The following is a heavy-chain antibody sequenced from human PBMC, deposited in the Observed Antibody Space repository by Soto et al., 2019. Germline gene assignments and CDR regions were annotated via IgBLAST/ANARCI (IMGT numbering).Heavy chain of an antibody. Sequence: LSLTCAVYGGSFSGYYWSWIRQPPGKGLEWIGEINHSGSTNYNPSLKSRVTISVDTSKNQFSLKLSSVTAADTAVYYCARGGVRITMVRGVIRHNWFDPWGQGTLVTVSS. V-gene: IGHV4-34*01. J-gene: IGHJ5*02. D-gene: IGHD3-10*01. CDR3: ARGGVRITMVRGVIRHNWFDP. CDR1: GGSFSGYY. CDR2: INHSGST.